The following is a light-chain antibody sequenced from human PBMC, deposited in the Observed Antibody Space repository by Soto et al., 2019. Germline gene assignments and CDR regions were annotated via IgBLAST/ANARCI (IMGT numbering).Light chain of an antibody. CDR1: QSVYNH. CDR2: AAS. J-gene: IGKJ2*01. CDR3: QQTYTATHT. V-gene: IGKV1-39*01. Sequence: DIQMTQSPSSLSASVGDRVTITCRASQSVYNHFNWYQQKPGKAPKLLIHAASVLQSGVPSRFSGSGSGTDFTLTISSLQPEDFATYYCQQTYTATHTFGQGTKLEIK.